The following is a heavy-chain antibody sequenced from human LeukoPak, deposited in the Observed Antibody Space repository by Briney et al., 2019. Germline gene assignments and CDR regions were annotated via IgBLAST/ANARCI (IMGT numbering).Heavy chain of an antibody. J-gene: IGHJ4*02. Sequence: GESLQISCKGSGYTFTNYWIGWVRQMPGKGLEWMGIIYPGDSDTRYSPSFQGQVTISADKSISTAYLQWSSLKASDTAMYYCARLAVASSGWYGCDYWGQGTLVTVSS. CDR2: IYPGDSDT. CDR3: ARLAVASSGWYGCDY. D-gene: IGHD6-19*01. CDR1: GYTFTNYW. V-gene: IGHV5-51*01.